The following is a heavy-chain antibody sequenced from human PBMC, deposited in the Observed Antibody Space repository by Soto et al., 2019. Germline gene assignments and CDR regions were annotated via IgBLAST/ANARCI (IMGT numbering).Heavy chain of an antibody. CDR1: GGSFSGYY. J-gene: IGHJ4*02. V-gene: IGHV4-34*01. D-gene: IGHD3-10*01. Sequence: SETLSLACAVYGGSFSGYYWSWIRQPPGKGLEWIGEINHSGSTNYNPSLKSRVTISVDTSKNQFSLKLSSVTAADTAVYYCARGYGRNFYYRGQRTLVTVS. CDR3: ARGYGRNFYY. CDR2: INHSGST.